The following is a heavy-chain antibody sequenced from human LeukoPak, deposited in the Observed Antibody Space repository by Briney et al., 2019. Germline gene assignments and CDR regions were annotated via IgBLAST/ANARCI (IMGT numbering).Heavy chain of an antibody. D-gene: IGHD5-24*01. Sequence: PGGSLRLSCAASGFTFSSCAMSWVRQAPGKGLEWVSGISDSGTGTYYADSVKGRFTISRDNSKNTLFLQMNSLRAEDTAVYYCAKDHIRRDGYSDFDYWGQGTLVTVSS. CDR2: ISDSGTGT. J-gene: IGHJ4*02. CDR3: AKDHIRRDGYSDFDY. CDR1: GFTFSSCA. V-gene: IGHV3-23*01.